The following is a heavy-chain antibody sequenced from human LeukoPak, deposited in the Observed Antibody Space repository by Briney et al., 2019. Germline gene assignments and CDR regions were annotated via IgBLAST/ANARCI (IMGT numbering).Heavy chain of an antibody. D-gene: IGHD2-8*02. CDR2: TYYRSKWYN. J-gene: IGHJ4*02. V-gene: IGHV6-1*01. Sequence: SQTLSLTCAISGDSVSIDSAAGDWIRQSRSRGLEWLGRTYYRSKWYNDYAVSVKSRITLNPDTSKNQFSLQLNSLTRGDTAVYYCARTIGGAGTVGGVYYWGQRILPTVSS. CDR1: GDSVSIDSAA. CDR3: ARTIGGAGTVGGVYY.